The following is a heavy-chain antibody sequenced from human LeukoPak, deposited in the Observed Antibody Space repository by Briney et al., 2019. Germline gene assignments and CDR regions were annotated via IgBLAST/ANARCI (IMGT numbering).Heavy chain of an antibody. V-gene: IGHV3-64D*06. J-gene: IGHJ4*02. CDR1: GFTFRNYP. CDR3: VKASATTTGTTRFDY. D-gene: IGHD1-1*01. Sequence: PGGSLRLSCSASGFTFRNYPLHWVRQAPGMGLEYVSAISRNGDNTYYADSVKGRFTISRDNSKNTLFLQMSGLRPEDTATYFCVKASATTTGTTRFDYWGQGTLVTVSS. CDR2: ISRNGDNT.